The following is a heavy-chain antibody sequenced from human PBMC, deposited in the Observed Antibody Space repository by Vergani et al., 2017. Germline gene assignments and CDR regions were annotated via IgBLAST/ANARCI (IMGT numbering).Heavy chain of an antibody. J-gene: IGHJ6*03. V-gene: IGHV3-9*01. CDR1: GFTFRNYA. CDR3: AKDISIWRYYYYYMDV. CDR2: ISWNSGSI. Sequence: EVQLLESGGGLAQPGGSLRLSCAASGFTFRNYAMTWVRQAPGKGLEWVSGISWNSGSIGYADSVKGRFTISRDNAKNSLYLQMNSLRAEDTALYYCAKDISIWRYYYYYMDVWGKGTTVTVSS.